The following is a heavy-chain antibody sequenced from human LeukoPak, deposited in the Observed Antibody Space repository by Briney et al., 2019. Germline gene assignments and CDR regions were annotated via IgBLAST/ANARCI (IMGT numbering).Heavy chain of an antibody. CDR3: TTAQKTYYDFWSGYHPFDY. CDR2: IKSKTDGGTT. J-gene: IGHJ4*02. CDR1: GFTFSNAW. V-gene: IGHV3-15*01. Sequence: AGGSLRLSCAASGFTFSNAWMSWVRQAPGKGLEWAGRIKSKTDGGTTDYAAPVKGRFTISRDDSKNTLYLQMNSLKTEDTAVYYCTTAQKTYYDFWSGYHPFDYWGQGTLVTVSS. D-gene: IGHD3-3*01.